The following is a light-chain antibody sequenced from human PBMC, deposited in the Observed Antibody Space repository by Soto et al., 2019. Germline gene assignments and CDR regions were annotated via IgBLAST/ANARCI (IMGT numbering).Light chain of an antibody. Sequence: EIVMTQSPATLSVSPGHRVTLSCRASQSISSNLAWYQQKPGQPPRLLFYSASARDTGTSVRFSASGSGTEFSLTISSLKSEDVETDYYQQYQYCPPLTFGGGTKIQIK. CDR2: SAS. CDR1: QSISSN. CDR3: QQYQYCPPLT. J-gene: IGKJ4*01. V-gene: IGKV3-15*01.